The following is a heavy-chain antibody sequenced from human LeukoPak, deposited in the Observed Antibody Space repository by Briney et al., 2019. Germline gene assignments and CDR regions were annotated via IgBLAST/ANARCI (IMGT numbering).Heavy chain of an antibody. CDR2: IYYSGTT. D-gene: IGHD6-13*01. CDR3: ARGVYIAAAQYGY. V-gene: IGHV4-59*01. Sequence: SETLSLTCTVSGGSISSYYWSWIRQPPGKGLEWIGYIYYSGTTNYNPSLKSRVTISVDTSKNQFSLKLSSVTAADKAVYYCARGVYIAAAQYGYWGQGTLVTVSS. J-gene: IGHJ4*02. CDR1: GGSISSYY.